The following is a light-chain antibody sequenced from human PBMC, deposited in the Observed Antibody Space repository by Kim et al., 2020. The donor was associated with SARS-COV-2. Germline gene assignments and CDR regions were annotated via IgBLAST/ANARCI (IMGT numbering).Light chain of an antibody. CDR2: YAS. CDR3: QQYDNWPPLT. J-gene: IGKJ1*01. CDR1: QSDSSN. Sequence: SPGETATLCYRASQSDSSNLAWYQQQPGQAPRLLIYYASTRATGIPARFSGSGSGTEFTLTISSLRSEDFAVYYCQQYDNWPPLTFGQGTKVDIK. V-gene: IGKV3-15*01.